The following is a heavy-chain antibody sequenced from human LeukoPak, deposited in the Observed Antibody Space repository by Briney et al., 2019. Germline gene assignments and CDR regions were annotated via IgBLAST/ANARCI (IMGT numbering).Heavy chain of an antibody. CDR1: GYTFTSYD. V-gene: IGHV1-8*01. CDR2: MNPNSGNT. Sequence: ASVKVSCKASGYTFTSYDINWVRQATGQGLEWMGWMNPNSGNTGYAQKFQGRVTMTRNTSISTAYMELSSLRSEDTAVYYCARGRWFGASEDYWGQGTLVTVSS. CDR3: ARGRWFGASEDY. J-gene: IGHJ4*02. D-gene: IGHD3-10*01.